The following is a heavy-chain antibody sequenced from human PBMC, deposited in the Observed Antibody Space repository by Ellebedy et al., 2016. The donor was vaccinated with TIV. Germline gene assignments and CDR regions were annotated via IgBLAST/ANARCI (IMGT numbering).Heavy chain of an antibody. J-gene: IGHJ4*02. CDR3: AKDTPPEHFDY. CDR1: GFTFSSYA. CDR2: ISGSGGST. Sequence: GGSLRLSXAASGFTFSSYAMSWVRQAPGKGLEWVSAISGSGGSTYYADSVKGRFTISRDNSKHTLYLQMNSLRADDTAVYYCAKDTPPEHFDYWGQGTLVTVSS. V-gene: IGHV3-23*01.